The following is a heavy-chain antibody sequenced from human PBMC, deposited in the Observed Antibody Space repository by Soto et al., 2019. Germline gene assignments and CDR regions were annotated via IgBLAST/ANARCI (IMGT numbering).Heavy chain of an antibody. Sequence: ASVKVSCKTSGYSFTSYSIHWVRQAPGQRLEWMGWISAGNGNTKYSQRFQGRVTISSDTSASTAYMELSSLRSEDTAVYYCARAYSSGLYHYYMDVWGSGTTVTVSS. CDR1: GYSFTSYS. CDR3: ARAYSSGLYHYYMDV. CDR2: ISAGNGNT. D-gene: IGHD3-10*01. V-gene: IGHV1-3*01. J-gene: IGHJ6*03.